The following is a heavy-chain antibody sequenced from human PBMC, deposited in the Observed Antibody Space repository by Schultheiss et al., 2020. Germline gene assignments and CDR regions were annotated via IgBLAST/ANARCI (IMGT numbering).Heavy chain of an antibody. J-gene: IGHJ4*02. D-gene: IGHD3-16*01. CDR3: ASNDPPLGSRFDY. CDR1: GGSISSYY. V-gene: IGHV4-59*05. Sequence: SETLSLTCTVSGGSISSYYWSWIRQPAGKGLEWIGSIYYSGSTYYNPSLKSRVTISVDTSKNQFSLKLSSVTAADTAVYYCASNDPPLGSRFDYWGQGTLVTVSS. CDR2: IYYSGST.